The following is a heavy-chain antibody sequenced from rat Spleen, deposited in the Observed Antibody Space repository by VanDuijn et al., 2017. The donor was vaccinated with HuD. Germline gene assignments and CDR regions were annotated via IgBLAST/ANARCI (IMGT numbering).Heavy chain of an antibody. J-gene: IGHJ2*01. CDR1: GFTFNNYW. V-gene: IGHV5-31*01. Sequence: EVQLVESGGGLVQPGRSLKLSCVASGFTFNNYWMTWIRQAPGKGLEWVATISYDGSSTYYRDSVKGRFTISRDNAKSTLYLQMDSLRSEDTATYYCARRGNYGPFDYWGQGVMVTVSS. CDR3: ARRGNYGPFDY. CDR2: ISYDGSST. D-gene: IGHD1-3*01.